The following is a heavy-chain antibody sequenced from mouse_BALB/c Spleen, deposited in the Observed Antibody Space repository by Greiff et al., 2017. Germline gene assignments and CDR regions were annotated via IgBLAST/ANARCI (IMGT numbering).Heavy chain of an antibody. J-gene: IGHJ4*01. CDR1: GYAFSSYW. CDR3: ASITSYAMDY. Sequence: QVHVKQSGAELVRPGSSVKISCKASGYAFSSYWMNWVKQRPGQGLEWIGQIYPGDGDTNYNGKFKGKATLTADKSSSTAYMQLSSLTSEDSAVYFCASITSYAMDYWGQGTSVTVSS. V-gene: IGHV1-80*01. CDR2: IYPGDGDT. D-gene: IGHD1-1*01.